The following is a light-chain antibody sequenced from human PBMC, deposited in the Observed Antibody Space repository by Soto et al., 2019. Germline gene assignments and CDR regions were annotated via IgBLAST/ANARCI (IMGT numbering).Light chain of an antibody. CDR2: CTS. Sequence: EIVWSQSPGTLSLSPGARDTLSCSASQSVSSKYLAWYQQKPGQAPRVLIYCTSISASGVPEMFSGGGSGKDFNLTICSLQYDDFAIYYCQQYKSWPPLTLGGGTKVE. CDR3: QQYKSWPPLT. CDR1: QSVSSKY. J-gene: IGKJ4*01. V-gene: IGKV3-20*01.